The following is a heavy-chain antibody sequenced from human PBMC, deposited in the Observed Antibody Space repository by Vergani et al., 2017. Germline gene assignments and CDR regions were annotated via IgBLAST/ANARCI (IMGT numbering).Heavy chain of an antibody. D-gene: IGHD6-25*01. CDR2: FIPIFGTP. J-gene: IGHJ4*02. Sequence: QVQLVQSGAEVKKPGSSVKVSCKASGGTFSSYAISWVRQAPGQGLEWMGGFIPIFGTPNYAQKFQGRVTITADESTSTAYMELSSLRSVDTAVYYCAGGGSDHREIDYWGQGTLVTVSS. CDR3: AGGGSDHREIDY. CDR1: GGTFSSYA. V-gene: IGHV1-69*01.